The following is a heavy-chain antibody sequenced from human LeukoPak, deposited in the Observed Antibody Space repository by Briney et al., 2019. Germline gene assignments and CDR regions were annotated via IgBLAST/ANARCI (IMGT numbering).Heavy chain of an antibody. J-gene: IGHJ4*02. V-gene: IGHV3-7*01. CDR2: IKQDGSEK. D-gene: IGHD5-24*01. CDR3: AREKMAHCDGFDY. Sequence: GGSLRLSCAASGFTFSSYWMSWVRQAPGKGLEWVANIKQDGSEKYYVDSVKGRFTISRDNAKNSLYLQMNSLRAEDTAVYYCAREKMAHCDGFDYWGQGTLVTVSS. CDR1: GFTFSSYW.